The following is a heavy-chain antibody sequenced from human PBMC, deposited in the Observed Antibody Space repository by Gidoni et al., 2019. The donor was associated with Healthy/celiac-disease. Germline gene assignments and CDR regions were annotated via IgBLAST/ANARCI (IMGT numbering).Heavy chain of an antibody. CDR3: ARDSGAVVAATSTLDY. CDR2: ISYDGSNK. V-gene: IGHV3-30*04. CDR1: GFTFSSYA. J-gene: IGHJ4*02. D-gene: IGHD2-15*01. Sequence: QVQLVESGGGVVQPGRSLRLSCAASGFTFSSYAMHWVRQAPGKGLEWVAVISYDGSNKYYADSVKGRFTISRDNSKNTLYLQMNSLRAEDTAVYYCARDSGAVVAATSTLDYWGQGTLVTVSS.